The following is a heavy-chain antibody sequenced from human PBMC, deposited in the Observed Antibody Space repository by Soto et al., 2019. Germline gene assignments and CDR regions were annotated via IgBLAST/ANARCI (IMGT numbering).Heavy chain of an antibody. V-gene: IGHV4-31*03. CDR3: VIYASSGYRGFQH. D-gene: IGHD3-22*01. Sequence: QVQLQESGPGLVKPSQTLSLTCTVSGGSISSGAYYWSWIRQHPGKRLEWIGYIYYSGSTYYNPSLNSRVTIPVDTSKTQFSLKLSSVTAADTAVYYFVIYASSGYRGFQHWGQGTLVTFSS. CDR2: IYYSGST. CDR1: GGSISSGAYY. J-gene: IGHJ1*01.